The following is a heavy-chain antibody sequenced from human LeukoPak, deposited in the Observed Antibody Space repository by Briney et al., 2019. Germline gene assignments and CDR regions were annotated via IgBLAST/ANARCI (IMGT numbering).Heavy chain of an antibody. J-gene: IGHJ4*02. V-gene: IGHV3-74*01. CDR2: ISDDGRTT. CDR1: GFTFKNYW. Sequence: GGSLRLSCATSGFTFKNYWMHWVRQAPGKGLVWVSRISDDGRTTTYADSVKGRFTISRDNAKNTLYLQMNSLRAEDTAVYYCASDTVAGTGWGQGTLVTVSS. CDR3: ASDTVAGTG. D-gene: IGHD6-19*01.